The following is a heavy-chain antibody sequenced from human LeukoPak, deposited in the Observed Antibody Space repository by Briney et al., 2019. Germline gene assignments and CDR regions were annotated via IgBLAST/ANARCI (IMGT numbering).Heavy chain of an antibody. D-gene: IGHD4-17*01. CDR1: GGTFSSYA. CDR2: IIPIFGTA. J-gene: IGHJ6*02. Sequence: ASVKVSCKASGGTFSSYAISWVRQAPGQGLEWMGGIIPIFGTANYAQRFQGRVTITADESTSTAYMELSSLRSEDTAVYYCARAPYDYGDSSYYYYYGMDVWGQGTTVTVSS. CDR3: ARAPYDYGDSSYYYYYGMDV. V-gene: IGHV1-69*13.